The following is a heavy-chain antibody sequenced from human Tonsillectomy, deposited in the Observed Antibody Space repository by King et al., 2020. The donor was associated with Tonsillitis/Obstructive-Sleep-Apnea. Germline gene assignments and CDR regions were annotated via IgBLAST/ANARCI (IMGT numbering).Heavy chain of an antibody. V-gene: IGHV4-59*08. CDR3: ARRQYSGSHSHPLDY. D-gene: IGHD1-26*01. Sequence: QLQESGPGLVKPSETLSLTCSVSGGSISSYYWSWIRQPPGKGLEWIGYIYYSGSTNYNPSLKSRVTISVDTSQNQFSLKLSSVTAADTVVYYCARRQYSGSHSHPLDYWRHATLVTVCS. CDR2: IYYSGST. J-gene: IGHJ4*01. CDR1: GGSISSYY.